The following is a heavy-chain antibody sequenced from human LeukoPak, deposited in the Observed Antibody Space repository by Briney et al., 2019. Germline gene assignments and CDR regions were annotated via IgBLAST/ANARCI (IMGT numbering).Heavy chain of an antibody. V-gene: IGHV3-21*01. CDR3: ATRRTGDGFDY. CDR1: GFTFSSYS. D-gene: IGHD7-27*01. Sequence: GGSLRLSCAASGFTFSSYSMNWVRQAPGKGLEWVSSISSSSGYIYYADSVKGRFTISRDNAKNSLWLQMNRLRAEDTAVYYCATRRTGDGFDYWGQGTLVTVSS. CDR2: ISSSSGYI. J-gene: IGHJ4*02.